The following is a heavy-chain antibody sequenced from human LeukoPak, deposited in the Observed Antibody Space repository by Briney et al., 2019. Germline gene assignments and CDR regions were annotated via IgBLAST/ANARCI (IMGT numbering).Heavy chain of an antibody. CDR2: IWYDGSNK. J-gene: IGHJ4*02. Sequence: GRSLRLSCAASGFTFSSYGMHWVRQAPGKGLEWVAVIWYDGSNKYYADSVKGRFTISRDNSKNTLYLQMNSLRAEDTAVYYCARTYYGSGSYYTFFDYCGQGTLVPVSS. V-gene: IGHV3-33*01. CDR3: ARTYYGSGSYYTFFDY. D-gene: IGHD3-10*01. CDR1: GFTFSSYG.